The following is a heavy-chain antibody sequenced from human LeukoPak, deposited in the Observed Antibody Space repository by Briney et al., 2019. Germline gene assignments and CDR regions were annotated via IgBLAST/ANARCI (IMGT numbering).Heavy chain of an antibody. CDR2: INHSGST. CDR1: GGSFSGYY. CDR3: ARQQGGQTYFDY. Sequence: SETLSLTCAVYGGSFSGYYWSWIRQPPGKGLEWIGEINHSGSTNYNPSPKSRVTISVDTSKNQFSLKLSSVTAADTAVYYCARQQGGQTYFDYWGQGTLVTVSS. J-gene: IGHJ4*02. V-gene: IGHV4-34*01.